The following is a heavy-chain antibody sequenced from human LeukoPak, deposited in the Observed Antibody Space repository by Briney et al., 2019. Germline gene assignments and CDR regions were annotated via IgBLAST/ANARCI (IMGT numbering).Heavy chain of an antibody. CDR2: ISCDGSNK. CDR3: AKDSFGLGP. Sequence: GGSLRLSCAASGFTFSSYGMHWVRQAPGKGLEWVAVISCDGSNKYYADSVKGRFTISRDNSKNTLYLQMNSLRAEDTAVYYCAKDSFGLGPWGQGTLVTVSS. D-gene: IGHD3/OR15-3a*01. V-gene: IGHV3-30*18. CDR1: GFTFSSYG. J-gene: IGHJ5*02.